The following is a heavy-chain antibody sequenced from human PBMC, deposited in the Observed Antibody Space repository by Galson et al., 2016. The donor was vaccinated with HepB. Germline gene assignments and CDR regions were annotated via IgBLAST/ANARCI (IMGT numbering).Heavy chain of an antibody. CDR2: IYPGDSDT. J-gene: IGHJ4*02. V-gene: IGHV5-51*01. CDR3: ARRXXYAPAX. CDR1: GYXXTTYW. Sequence: AEVXKPGXXLKISCKXSGYXXTTYWIGWVRQVPGKGLEWVGIIYPGDSDTRYSPSFQGQVTISADRSISTAYLQWSSLKASDSAMYYCARRXXYAPAXWGQGTLVTVSS.